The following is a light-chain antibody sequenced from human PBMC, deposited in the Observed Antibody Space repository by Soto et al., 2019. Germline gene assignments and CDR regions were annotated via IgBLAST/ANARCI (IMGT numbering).Light chain of an antibody. CDR2: GAS. CDR3: QQYDSSPRT. Sequence: EILMTQSPATLSVSPGERATLSCRASQSVSSNLAWYQQKPGQAPRLLISGASSRAADIPDRFSGSGSGTDFTLTINRLEPEDFAVYYCQQYDSSPRTFGQGTKVDIK. V-gene: IGKV3-20*01. CDR1: QSVSSN. J-gene: IGKJ1*01.